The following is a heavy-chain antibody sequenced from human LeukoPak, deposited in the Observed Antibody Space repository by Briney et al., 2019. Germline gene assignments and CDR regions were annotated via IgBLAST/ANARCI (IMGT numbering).Heavy chain of an antibody. CDR3: GRVLNTPKLLDS. CDR2: VFHLQTVRT. D-gene: IGHD2-15*01. J-gene: IGHJ4*02. Sequence: SETVSLTCALSDASIRGTFYWAWFRQPPGKALEWIGTVFHLQTVRTFSNPSLGSRISMSLDTSLNEFYLNLTSVTAADTALYFCGRVLNTPKLLDSWGRGTLVTVSS. CDR1: DASIRGTFY. V-gene: IGHV4-38-2*01.